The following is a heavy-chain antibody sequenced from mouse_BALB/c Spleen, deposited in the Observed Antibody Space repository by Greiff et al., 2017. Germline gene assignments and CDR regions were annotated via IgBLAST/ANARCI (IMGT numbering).Heavy chain of an antibody. J-gene: IGHJ4*01. V-gene: IGHV5-9-4*01. D-gene: IGHD1-1*01. CDR2: ISSGGSYT. CDR3: AREGNLLRYAMDY. CDR1: GFTFSSYA. Sequence: EVMLVESGGGLVKPGGSLKLSCAASGFTFSSYAMSWVRQSPEKRLEWVAEISSGGSYTYYPDTVTGRFTISRDNAKNTLYLEMSSLRSEDTAMYYCAREGNLLRYAMDYWGQGTSVTVSS.